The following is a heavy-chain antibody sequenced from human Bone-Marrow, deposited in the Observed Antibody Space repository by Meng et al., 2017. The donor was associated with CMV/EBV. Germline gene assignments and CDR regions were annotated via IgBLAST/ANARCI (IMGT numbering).Heavy chain of an antibody. CDR2: IWYDGSNK. J-gene: IGHJ4*02. CDR3: ARVRYQNCSGGSCYSERFDY. V-gene: IGHV3-33*01. CDR1: STV. Sequence: STVLPWVRQAPGKVLEWVAVIWYDGSNKYYADSVKGRFTISRDNSKNTLYLQMNSLRAEDTAVYYCARVRYQNCSGGSCYSERFDYWGQGTLVTVSS. D-gene: IGHD2-15*01.